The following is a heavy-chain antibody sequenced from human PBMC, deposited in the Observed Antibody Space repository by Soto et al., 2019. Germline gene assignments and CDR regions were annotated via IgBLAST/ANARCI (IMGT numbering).Heavy chain of an antibody. CDR2: IWYDGSNK. CDR3: ARDNSALGGSYCYYGMDV. Sequence: GGSLRLSCAASGFTFSSYGMHWVRQAPGKGLEWVAVIWYDGSNKYYADSVKGRFTISRDNSKNTLYLQMNSLRAEDTAVYYCARDNSALGGSYCYYGMDVWGQGTTVTVSS. D-gene: IGHD3-10*01. J-gene: IGHJ6*02. CDR1: GFTFSSYG. V-gene: IGHV3-33*01.